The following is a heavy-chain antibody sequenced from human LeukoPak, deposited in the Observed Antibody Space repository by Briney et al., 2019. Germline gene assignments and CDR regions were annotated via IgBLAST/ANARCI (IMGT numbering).Heavy chain of an antibody. CDR3: AESFPLTVLRYFDWLSSSFDY. V-gene: IGHV3-23*01. CDR2: ISGSGGST. J-gene: IGHJ4*02. CDR1: GFTFSSYA. D-gene: IGHD3-9*01. Sequence: GGSLRLSCAASGFTFSSYAMSWVRQAPGKGLEWVSAISGSGGSTYYADSVKGRFTISRDNSKNTLYLQMNSLRAEDTAVYYCAESFPLTVLRYFDWLSSSFDYWGQGTLVTVSS.